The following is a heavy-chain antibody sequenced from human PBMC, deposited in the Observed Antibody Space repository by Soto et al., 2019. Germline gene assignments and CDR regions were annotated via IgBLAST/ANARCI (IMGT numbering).Heavy chain of an antibody. V-gene: IGHV4-4*02. D-gene: IGHD6-19*01. J-gene: IGHJ4*02. CDR2: VHHSGTS. Sequence: QVQLQQSGPGLVKPSGTLSPPCAVSGGPANSPNCGNWVRHPPEKGREWIGEVHHSGTSNYSPSLKTRLTLSVDKSNNEVSMNLRSVTAADTAIYYCGRANTSGSPIDSWGQGILVTVSS. CDR1: GGPANSPNC. CDR3: GRANTSGSPIDS.